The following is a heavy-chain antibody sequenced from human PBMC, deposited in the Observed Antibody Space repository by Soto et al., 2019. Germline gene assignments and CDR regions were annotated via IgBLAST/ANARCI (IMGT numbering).Heavy chain of an antibody. V-gene: IGHV4-30-4*01. D-gene: IGHD2-15*01. Sequence: SETLSLTCTVSGGSISSGDYYWSWIRQPPGKGLEWIGYIYYSGSTYYNPSLKSRVTISVDTSKNQFSLKLSSVTAADTAVYYCARFCSGGSCNWFDHWGQGTPVTVSS. CDR1: GGSISSGDYY. J-gene: IGHJ5*02. CDR2: IYYSGST. CDR3: ARFCSGGSCNWFDH.